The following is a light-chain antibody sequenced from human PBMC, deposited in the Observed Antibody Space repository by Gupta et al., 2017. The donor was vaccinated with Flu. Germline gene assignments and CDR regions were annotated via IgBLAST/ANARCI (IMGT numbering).Light chain of an antibody. Sequence: TSSDVGGYDYVYWYQQHPGKAPKVMIYDVTKRPSGVPDRFSGSKSANTASLTISGLQAEDEADYYCCSYAGSYSLMFGGGTKLTAL. CDR1: SSDVGGYDY. V-gene: IGLV2-11*03. CDR2: DVT. J-gene: IGLJ3*02. CDR3: CSYAGSYSLM.